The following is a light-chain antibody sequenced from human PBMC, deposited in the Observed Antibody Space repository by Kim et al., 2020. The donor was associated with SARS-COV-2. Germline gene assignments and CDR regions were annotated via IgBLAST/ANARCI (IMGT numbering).Light chain of an antibody. CDR1: SSDVGGYNY. J-gene: IGLJ1*01. CDR3: SSYAGSSLYV. Sequence: QSALTQPPSASGSPGQSVTISCTGTSSDVGGYNYVSWYQQHPGKAPKLVIYEVSKRPSGVPDRFSGSKSGNTASLTVSGLQAEDDADYYCSSYAGSSLYVFGAGTKVTVL. CDR2: EVS. V-gene: IGLV2-8*01.